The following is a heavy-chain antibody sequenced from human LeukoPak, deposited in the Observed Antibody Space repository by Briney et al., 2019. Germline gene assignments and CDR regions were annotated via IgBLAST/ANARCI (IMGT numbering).Heavy chain of an antibody. CDR3: ASPPPDP. V-gene: IGHV4-34*01. CDR1: GGSISSYY. Sequence: SETLSLTCTVSGGSISSYYWSWIRQPPGKGLEWIGEINHSGSTNYNPSLKSRVTISVDTSKNQFSLKLSSVTAADTAVYYCASPPPDPWGQGTLVTVSS. CDR2: INHSGST. J-gene: IGHJ5*02.